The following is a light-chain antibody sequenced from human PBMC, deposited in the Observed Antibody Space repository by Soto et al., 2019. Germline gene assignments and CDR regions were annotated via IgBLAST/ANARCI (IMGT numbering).Light chain of an antibody. CDR3: QQRSNWPRT. CDR2: AAS. V-gene: IGKV1-39*01. Sequence: DIQITQSPSSLSASVGDRITIACRASQSISSYLNWYQQKPGKAPKLLIYAASSLQSGVPSRFSGSGSGTDFTLTISSLEPEDLAVYYCQQRSNWPRTFGQGTKVDIK. CDR1: QSISSY. J-gene: IGKJ1*01.